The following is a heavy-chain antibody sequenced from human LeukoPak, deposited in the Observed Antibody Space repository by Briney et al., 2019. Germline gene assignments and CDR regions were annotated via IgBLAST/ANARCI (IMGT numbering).Heavy chain of an antibody. D-gene: IGHD2-2*03. CDR2: ISSSGSTI. J-gene: IGHJ4*02. CDR3: ARVDYSGDY. Sequence: GGSLRLSCAASGFTFSSYEMNWVRQAPGKGLEWVSYISSSGSTIYYADSVKGRFTISRDNAKNSLYLQMSSLRAEDTAVYYCARVDYSGDYWGQGTLVTVSS. CDR1: GFTFSSYE. V-gene: IGHV3-48*03.